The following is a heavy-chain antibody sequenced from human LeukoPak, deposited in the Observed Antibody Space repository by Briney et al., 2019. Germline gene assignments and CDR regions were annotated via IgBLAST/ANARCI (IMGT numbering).Heavy chain of an antibody. CDR2: IKEAASEE. D-gene: IGHD6-25*01. Sequence: GGSLRLSCAVSGFASSRHWMSWVRQTPEKGLEWVANIKEAASEENYVDSVKGRFTISRDNAKNSLYLQMNSLRAEDTAVYYCAIAAGWELGYWGQGTLVTVSS. V-gene: IGHV3-7*01. J-gene: IGHJ4*02. CDR1: GFASSRHW. CDR3: AIAAGWELGY.